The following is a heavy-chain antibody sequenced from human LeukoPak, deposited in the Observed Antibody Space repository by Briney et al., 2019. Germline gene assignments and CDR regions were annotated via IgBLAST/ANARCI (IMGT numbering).Heavy chain of an antibody. CDR3: AREDGGFSFDY. Sequence: PGGSLRLSCAASGFTFSSYSMNWVRQAPGKGLEWVSSISSSSSYIHYADSVKGRFTISRDNAKNSLYLQMNSLRAEDTAVYYCAREDGGFSFDYWGQGTLVTVSS. D-gene: IGHD5-24*01. V-gene: IGHV3-21*01. J-gene: IGHJ4*02. CDR1: GFTFSSYS. CDR2: ISSSSSYI.